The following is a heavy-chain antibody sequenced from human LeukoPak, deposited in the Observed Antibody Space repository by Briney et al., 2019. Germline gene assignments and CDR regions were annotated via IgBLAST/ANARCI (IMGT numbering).Heavy chain of an antibody. CDR2: ISAYNGNT. CDR3: ARDLKKARPIYYYYMDV. Sequence: GASVKVSCKASGYTFTSYGISWVRQAPGQGLEWMGWISAYNGNTNYAQKLQGRVTMTTDTSTSTAYMELRSLRSDDTAVYYCARDLKKARPIYYYYMDVWGKGTTVTVSS. J-gene: IGHJ6*03. V-gene: IGHV1-18*01. D-gene: IGHD6-6*01. CDR1: GYTFTSYG.